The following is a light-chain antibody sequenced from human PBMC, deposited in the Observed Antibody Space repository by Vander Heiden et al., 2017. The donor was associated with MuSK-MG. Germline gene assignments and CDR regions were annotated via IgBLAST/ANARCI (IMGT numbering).Light chain of an antibody. CDR2: AAS. CDR3: QQYKSYWT. Sequence: DIQMTQSSSPLSASAGDSITITCRASENSDNGLAWYQEKPGKAPKLLISAASSLESGVTSRFSGSGAGTEFTLTSSSLQPDDFATYYCQQYKSYWTFGLGTKVEIK. V-gene: IGKV1-5*03. CDR1: ENSDNG. J-gene: IGKJ1*01.